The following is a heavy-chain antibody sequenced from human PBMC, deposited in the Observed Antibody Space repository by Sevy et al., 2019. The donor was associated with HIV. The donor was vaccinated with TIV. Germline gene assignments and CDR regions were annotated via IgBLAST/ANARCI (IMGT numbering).Heavy chain of an antibody. V-gene: IGHV3-53*01. Sequence: GALRLFFSGFGVTGRNNYIKLVRQAPGKGLEWVSLIYSGGTTHYADSVKGRFTISRDHSKNTLYLQMNSLRAEDTAIYYCARDPPGIAATGGGWGQGTLVTVSS. J-gene: IGHJ4*02. CDR2: IYSGGTT. CDR3: ARDPPGIAATGGG. D-gene: IGHD6-13*01. CDR1: GVTGRNNY.